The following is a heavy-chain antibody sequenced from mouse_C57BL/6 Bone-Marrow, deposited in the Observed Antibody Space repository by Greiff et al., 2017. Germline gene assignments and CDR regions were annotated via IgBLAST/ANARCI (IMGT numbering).Heavy chain of an antibody. CDR1: GYTFTSYW. CDR2: IDPSDSYT. V-gene: IGHV1-69*01. J-gene: IGHJ4*01. Sequence: QVQLQQPGAELVMPGASVKLSCKASGYTFTSYWMHWVKQRPGQGLEWIGEIDPSDSYTNYNQKFKGKSTLTVDKSSSTAYMQLSSLTSEDSAVYYCARDYGSSDVSMDYWGQGTAVTVSS. CDR3: ARDYGSSDVSMDY. D-gene: IGHD1-1*01.